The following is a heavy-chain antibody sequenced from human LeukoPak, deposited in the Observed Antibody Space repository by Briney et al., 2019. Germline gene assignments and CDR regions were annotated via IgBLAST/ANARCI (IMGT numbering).Heavy chain of an antibody. CDR2: ISGSGDTT. J-gene: IGHJ4*02. V-gene: IGHV3-23*01. CDR1: GFTFSSYA. Sequence: PGGSLRLSCAASGFTFSSYAMSWVRQAPGKGLDWVPVISGSGDTTYYADSVKGRFTISRDNSKNTLYLQMNSLRAEDTAVYYCAKTFYYGSSGYCNFDYWGQGTLVTVSS. CDR3: AKTFYYGSSGYCNFDY. D-gene: IGHD3-22*01.